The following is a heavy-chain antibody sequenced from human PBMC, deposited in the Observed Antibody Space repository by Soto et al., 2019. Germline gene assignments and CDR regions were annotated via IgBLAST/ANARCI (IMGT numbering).Heavy chain of an antibody. D-gene: IGHD6-13*01. CDR3: ARAAYSSSWNWFDP. CDR1: GFSFSDYY. J-gene: IGHJ5*02. Sequence: AGGSLRLSCAASGFSFSDYYMSWIRQAPGKGLEWVAVITSNGSYKNYTDSVKGRFTISRDNAKNTLYLQMKSLRAEDTAIYYCARAAYSSSWNWFDPWGQGTLVTVSS. V-gene: IGHV3-11*06. CDR2: ITSNGSYK.